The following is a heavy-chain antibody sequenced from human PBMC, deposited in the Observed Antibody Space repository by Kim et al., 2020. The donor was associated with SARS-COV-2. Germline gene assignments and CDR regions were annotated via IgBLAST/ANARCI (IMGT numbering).Heavy chain of an antibody. V-gene: IGHV3-49*02. Sequence: SVKGRFTISRDDSKSIAYLQMNSLKTEDTAVYYCTTYGDPTPYYYYGMDVWGQGTTVTVSS. CDR3: TTYGDPTPYYYYGMDV. D-gene: IGHD4-17*01. J-gene: IGHJ6*02.